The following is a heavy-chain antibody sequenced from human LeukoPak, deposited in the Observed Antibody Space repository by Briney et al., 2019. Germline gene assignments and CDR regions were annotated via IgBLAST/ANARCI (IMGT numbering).Heavy chain of an antibody. Sequence: SETLSLTCTVSGGSISSSSYYWSWIRQPPGKGLEWIGEINHSGSTNYNPSLKSRVTISVDTSKNQFSLKLSSVTAADTAVYYCARDRASSSWYPGILGLGYYYMDVWGKGTTVTVSS. CDR2: INHSGST. J-gene: IGHJ6*03. D-gene: IGHD6-13*01. V-gene: IGHV4-39*07. CDR3: ARDRASSSWYPGILGLGYYYMDV. CDR1: GGSISSSSYY.